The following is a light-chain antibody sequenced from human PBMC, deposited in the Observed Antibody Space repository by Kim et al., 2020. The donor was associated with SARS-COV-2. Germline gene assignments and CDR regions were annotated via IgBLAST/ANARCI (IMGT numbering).Light chain of an antibody. CDR3: NSRDSSGNRLV. J-gene: IGLJ2*01. V-gene: IGLV3-19*01. CDR1: SLRSYY. CDR2: GKN. Sequence: ALGQTVRITCQGDSLRSYYATWYQQKPGQAPVLVIYGKNNRPSGIPDRFSGSNSGNTASLTIAGAQAEDEADYYCNSRDSSGNRLVFGGGTKVTVL.